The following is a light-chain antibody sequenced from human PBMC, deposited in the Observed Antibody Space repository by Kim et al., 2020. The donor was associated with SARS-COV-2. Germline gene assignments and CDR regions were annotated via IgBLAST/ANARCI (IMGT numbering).Light chain of an antibody. V-gene: IGLV6-57*02. Sequence: ITISGPGSSGSIASNYVQWYQQRPGSAPTTVIYEDNQRPSGVPDRFSGSIDSSSNSASLTISGLKTEDEADYYCQSYDSSNQGVVFGGGTQLTVL. CDR3: QSYDSSNQGVV. CDR1: SGSIASNY. CDR2: EDN. J-gene: IGLJ2*01.